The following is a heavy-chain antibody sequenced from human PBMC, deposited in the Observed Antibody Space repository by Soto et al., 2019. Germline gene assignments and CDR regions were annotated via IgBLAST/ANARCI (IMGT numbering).Heavy chain of an antibody. D-gene: IGHD5-12*01. CDR2: ISGSGDST. Sequence: EVQLLESGGGLVQPGGSLRLSCAASGFTFRSYVMTWVRQAPGMGLEWVSLISGSGDSTYYADSVKGRFTISRDNSKNTGYLQIDSMRADDTAAYYCATVGYTKLYGYFDFWGQGALVTVSS. J-gene: IGHJ4*02. CDR1: GFTFRSYV. CDR3: ATVGYTKLYGYFDF. V-gene: IGHV3-23*01.